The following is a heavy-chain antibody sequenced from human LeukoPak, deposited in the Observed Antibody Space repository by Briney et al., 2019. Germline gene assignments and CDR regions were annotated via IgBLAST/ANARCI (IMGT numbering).Heavy chain of an antibody. CDR1: GFTFTDEY. Sequence: GASVKVSCKSSGFTFTDEYIHWVRQAPGQGLEWMGWINPYSGGINYAQKFQGRVTLTRDTSISTAYMELSRLTSGDTAVYYCARDPKSQLLLDYWGQGTLVTVSS. D-gene: IGHD2-2*01. J-gene: IGHJ4*02. CDR3: ARDPKSQLLLDY. CDR2: INPYSGGI. V-gene: IGHV1-2*02.